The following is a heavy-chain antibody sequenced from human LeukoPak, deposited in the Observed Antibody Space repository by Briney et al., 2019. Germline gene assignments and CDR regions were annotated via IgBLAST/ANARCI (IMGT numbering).Heavy chain of an antibody. D-gene: IGHD1-1*01. V-gene: IGHV4-39*01. CDR1: GGSISSSSHS. J-gene: IGHJ5*02. CDR2: IYYTGRT. CDR3: AQSLGSGNWIGNWFDP. Sequence: SETLSLTCTVSGGSISSSSHSWGWIGQPPGKGLEWTGTIYYTGRTYYNPSLESRLTISVDTSKNQYSLKLTPVTAADTAIYYCAQSLGSGNWIGNWFDPWGQGTLVTVSS.